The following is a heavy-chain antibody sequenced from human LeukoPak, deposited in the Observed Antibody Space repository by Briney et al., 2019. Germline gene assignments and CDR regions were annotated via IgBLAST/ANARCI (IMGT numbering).Heavy chain of an antibody. CDR2: ISWNSGSI. V-gene: IGHV3-9*01. D-gene: IGHD4-17*01. CDR1: GFTFDDYA. J-gene: IGHJ4*02. Sequence: GGSLRLSCAASGFTFDDYAMHWVRQAPGKGLGWVSGISWNSGSIGYADSVKGRFTISRDNAKNSLYLQMNSLRAEDTAVYYCANYDYGFDYWGQGTLVTVSS. CDR3: ANYDYGFDY.